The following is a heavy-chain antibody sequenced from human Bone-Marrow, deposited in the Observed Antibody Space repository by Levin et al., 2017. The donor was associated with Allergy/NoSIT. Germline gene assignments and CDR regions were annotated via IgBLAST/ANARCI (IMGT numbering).Heavy chain of an antibody. V-gene: IGHV3-7*01. CDR1: GFSLSDYW. CDR3: VRGSGWILHY. D-gene: IGHD6-19*01. J-gene: IGHJ4*02. Sequence: GGSLRLSCTASGFSLSDYWMSWARQAPGKGLEWVAMIKQDGSEVYYMDSLKGRFTISRDNAKNSLFLEANTLRAEDTGTYYCVRGSGWILHYWGQGTLITVSS. CDR2: IKQDGSEV.